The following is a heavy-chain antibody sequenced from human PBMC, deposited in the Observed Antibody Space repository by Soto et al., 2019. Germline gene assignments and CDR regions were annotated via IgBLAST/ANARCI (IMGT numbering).Heavy chain of an antibody. CDR1: GFTFSSYS. Sequence: EVQLVESGGGLVKPGGSLRLSCAASGFTFSSYSMNWVRQAPGKGLEWVSSISSSSSYIYYADSVKGRFTISRDNAKNSLYLQMNSLRAEDTAVYYCARDEVFYGGKVYYYYGMDVWGQGTTVTVSS. J-gene: IGHJ6*02. V-gene: IGHV3-21*01. D-gene: IGHD4-17*01. CDR3: ARDEVFYGGKVYYYYGMDV. CDR2: ISSSSSYI.